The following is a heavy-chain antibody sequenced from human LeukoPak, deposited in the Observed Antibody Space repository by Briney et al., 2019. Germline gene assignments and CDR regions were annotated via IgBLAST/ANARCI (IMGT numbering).Heavy chain of an antibody. CDR1: GFTFSSYA. V-gene: IGHV3-23*01. J-gene: IGHJ4*02. D-gene: IGHD2-2*01. CDR2: ISGSGGST. CDR3: AKDRNVYCSSTSCSSEFDY. Sequence: GGSLRLSCAASGFTFSSYAISWVRQAPGQGLEWVSAISGSGGSTNYADSVKGGFTISRDNSKNTLYLQMNSVRAEDAAVYYCAKDRNVYCSSTSCSSEFDYWGQGTLVTVSS.